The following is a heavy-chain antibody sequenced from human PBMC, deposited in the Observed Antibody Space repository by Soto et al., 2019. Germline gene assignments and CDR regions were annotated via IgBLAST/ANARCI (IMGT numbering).Heavy chain of an antibody. V-gene: IGHV3-64*07. Sequence: EVQLVESGGGLVQPGGSLRLCCAASGFTFSTYAMHWVRQAPGKALEYVSRINSNGGSTYYVDSVKDRFTISRDNSKNTLYLQMGSLRAEDMAVYYCARDQRPWELRGGFDYWGQGTLVTVSS. D-gene: IGHD1-26*01. CDR1: GFTFSTYA. CDR2: INSNGGST. J-gene: IGHJ4*02. CDR3: ARDQRPWELRGGFDY.